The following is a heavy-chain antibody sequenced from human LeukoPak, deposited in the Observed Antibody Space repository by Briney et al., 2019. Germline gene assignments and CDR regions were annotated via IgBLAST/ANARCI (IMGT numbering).Heavy chain of an antibody. J-gene: IGHJ4*02. CDR3: ARAPGYGLTPFDY. Sequence: TSETLSLTCTVSGGSISSTDNYWAWIRQPPGKGLEWIGSIYHSGSTYYNPSLKSRVTISVDTSKNQFSLKLSSVTAADTAVYYCARAPGYGLTPFDYWGQGTLVTVSS. CDR2: IYHSGST. D-gene: IGHD5-18*01. CDR1: GGSISSTDNY. V-gene: IGHV4-39*07.